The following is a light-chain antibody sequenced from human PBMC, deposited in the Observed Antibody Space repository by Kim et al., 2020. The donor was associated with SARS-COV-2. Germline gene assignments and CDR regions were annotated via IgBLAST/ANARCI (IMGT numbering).Light chain of an antibody. CDR1: ALPKKY. Sequence: PGQTATITCSGDALPKKYAYWYQQKSGQAPVLVIYEDSKRPSGIPERFSGSSSATMATLTISGAQVEDEADYYCYSTDSSGNHRVFGGGTQLTVL. V-gene: IGLV3-10*01. CDR2: EDS. J-gene: IGLJ3*02. CDR3: YSTDSSGNHRV.